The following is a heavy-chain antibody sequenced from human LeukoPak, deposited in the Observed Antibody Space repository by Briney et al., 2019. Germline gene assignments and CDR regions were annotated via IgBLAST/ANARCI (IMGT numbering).Heavy chain of an antibody. Sequence: GGSLRLSCAASGFTFRSFTMNWVRQAPGKGLEWVSSISGSNNYIYYADSVTGRFTISRDNDKNSLFLQMNCRRAEATAVYYCARGPLVPAASFVDVWGKGTTVTVSS. J-gene: IGHJ6*04. CDR2: ISGSNNYI. V-gene: IGHV3-21*01. CDR1: GFTFRSFT. D-gene: IGHD2-2*01. CDR3: ARGPLVPAASFVDV.